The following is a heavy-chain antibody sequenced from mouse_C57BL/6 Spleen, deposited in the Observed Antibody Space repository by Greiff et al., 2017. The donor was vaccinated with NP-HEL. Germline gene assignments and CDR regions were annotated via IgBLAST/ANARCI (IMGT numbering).Heavy chain of an antibody. CDR2: IDPETGGT. Sequence: VQLQQSGAELVRPGASVTLSCKASGYTFTDYEMHWVKQTPVHGLEWIGAIDPETGGTASNQKFKGKAILTADKSSSTAYMELRSLTSEDSAVYYCTSDYYDYYYAMDYWGQGTSVTVSS. J-gene: IGHJ4*01. CDR3: TSDYYDYYYAMDY. D-gene: IGHD2-4*01. V-gene: IGHV1-15*01. CDR1: GYTFTDYE.